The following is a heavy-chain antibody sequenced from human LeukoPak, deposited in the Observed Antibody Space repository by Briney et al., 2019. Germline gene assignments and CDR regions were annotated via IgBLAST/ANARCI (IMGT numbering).Heavy chain of an antibody. CDR1: GGSISSGSYY. CDR2: IYTSGST. D-gene: IGHD6-13*01. CDR3: ARSRVAAAVDI. Sequence: SQTLSLTCTVSGGSISSGSYYWSWIRQPAGKGLEWIGRIYTSGSTNYNPSLKSRVTISVDTSKNQFFLKLSSVTAADTAVYYCARSRVAAAVDIWGQGTMVTVSS. J-gene: IGHJ3*02. V-gene: IGHV4-61*02.